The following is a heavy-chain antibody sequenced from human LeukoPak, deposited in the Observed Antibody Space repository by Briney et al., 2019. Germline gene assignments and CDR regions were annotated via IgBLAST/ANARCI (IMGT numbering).Heavy chain of an antibody. V-gene: IGHV1-18*01. J-gene: IGHJ4*02. CDR3: ARDNGGIGYYYDSSGYFY. CDR1: GYTFTSYG. CDR2: ISAYSGNT. Sequence: ASVKVSCKASGYTFTSYGISWVRQAPGQGLEWMGWISAYSGNTNYAQKLQGRVTMTTDTSTSTAYMELRSLRSDDTAVYYCARDNGGIGYYYDSSGYFYWGQGTLVTVSS. D-gene: IGHD3-22*01.